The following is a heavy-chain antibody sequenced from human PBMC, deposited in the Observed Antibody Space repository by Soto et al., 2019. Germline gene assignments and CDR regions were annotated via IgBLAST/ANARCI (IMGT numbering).Heavy chain of an antibody. D-gene: IGHD4-17*01. J-gene: IGHJ3*02. CDR2: ISWNSGSI. CDR3: AKSMTTVSPDAFDI. Sequence: EVQLVESGGGLVQPGRSLRLSCAASGFTFDDYAMHWVRQAPGKGLEWVSGISWNSGSIGYADSVKGRFTISRDNAKNSLYLQMNSLRAEDTALYYCAKSMTTVSPDAFDIWGQGTMVTVSS. CDR1: GFTFDDYA. V-gene: IGHV3-9*01.